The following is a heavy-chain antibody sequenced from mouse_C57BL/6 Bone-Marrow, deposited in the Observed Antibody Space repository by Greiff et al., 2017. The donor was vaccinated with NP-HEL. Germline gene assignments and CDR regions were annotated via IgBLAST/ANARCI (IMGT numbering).Heavy chain of an antibody. Sequence: EVKLMESGPVLVKPGASVKMSCKASGYTFTDYYMNWVKQSHGKSLEWIGVINPYNGGTSYNQKFKGKATLTVDKSSSTAYMELNSLTSEDSAVYYCARLPRWFAYWGQGTLVTVSA. V-gene: IGHV1-19*01. D-gene: IGHD2-12*01. CDR2: INPYNGGT. CDR1: GYTFTDYY. CDR3: ARLPRWFAY. J-gene: IGHJ3*01.